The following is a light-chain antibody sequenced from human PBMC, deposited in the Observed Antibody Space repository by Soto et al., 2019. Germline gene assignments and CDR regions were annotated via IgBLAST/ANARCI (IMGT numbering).Light chain of an antibody. J-gene: IGKJ4*01. Sequence: EILMTQSPATLSVSPGERATLSCRASQSVSSNLAWYQQKPGQGPRLLIYGASTRATGIPARFSGSRSGTEFTLTINSLQSEDFAVYYCQRYNNWPLTFGGGTKVDIK. CDR3: QRYNNWPLT. CDR2: GAS. CDR1: QSVSSN. V-gene: IGKV3-15*01.